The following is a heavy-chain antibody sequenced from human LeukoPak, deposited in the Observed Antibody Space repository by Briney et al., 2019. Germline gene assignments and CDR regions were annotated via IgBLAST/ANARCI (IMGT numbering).Heavy chain of an antibody. CDR3: ARDVGGDSAFDI. J-gene: IGHJ3*02. CDR2: IRYSGST. D-gene: IGHD3-10*01. V-gene: IGHV4-59*01. CDR1: GGSFSSYY. Sequence: SETLSLTCNVSGGSFSSYYWSWLRQPPGKGLEGIGHIRYSGSTNYNPSLESRVSILIDTSKSQFSLRVTSVTAADTALYYCARDVGGDSAFDIWGQGTTVTVSS.